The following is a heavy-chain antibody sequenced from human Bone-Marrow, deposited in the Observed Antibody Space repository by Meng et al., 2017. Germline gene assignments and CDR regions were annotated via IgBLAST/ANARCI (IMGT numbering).Heavy chain of an antibody. CDR1: GDSFSSSSDY. Sequence: QLQLQEAGPGLVKHSETLSLTCIVSGDSFSSSSDYWGWIRQPPGKGLEWIGSIYYSGSTYYNPSLKSRVTISVDTSKNQFSLTLSSVTAADTAVYYCARRDYFDYWGQGTLVTVSS. J-gene: IGHJ4*02. V-gene: IGHV4-39*01. CDR3: ARRDYFDY. CDR2: IYYSGST.